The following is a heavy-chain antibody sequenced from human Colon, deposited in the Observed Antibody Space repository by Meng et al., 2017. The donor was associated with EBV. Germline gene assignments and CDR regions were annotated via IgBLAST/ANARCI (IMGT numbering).Heavy chain of an antibody. CDR3: ARVGAYCGGDCYHPR. V-gene: IGHV4-4*03. CDR1: GGSLRSSNG. Sequence: PLVTPSLPCPCPGGSLRSSNGWSWVRPPPGKGLEWIGEIYHSGSTNYNPSLKSRVTISVDESKNQFSLRLSSVTAADTAVYYCARVGAYCGGDCYHPRWGQGTLVTVSS. CDR2: IYHSGST. D-gene: IGHD2-21*02. J-gene: IGHJ4*02.